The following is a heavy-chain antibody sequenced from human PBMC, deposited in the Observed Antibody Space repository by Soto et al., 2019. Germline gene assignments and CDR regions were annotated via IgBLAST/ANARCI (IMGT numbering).Heavy chain of an antibody. CDR2: IYYSGTT. CDR3: ARDHWANYYYYGMDV. J-gene: IGHJ6*02. D-gene: IGHD7-27*01. Sequence: QVQLQESGPGLVKPSQTLSLTCTVSDGSISSGGYYWSWIRQHPRKGLEWIGYIYYSGTTYYNPSHKSRVTISLDTSKNQFSLKLSSVPAADTAVYYCARDHWANYYYYGMDVWGQGTTVTVSS. CDR1: DGSISSGGYY. V-gene: IGHV4-31*03.